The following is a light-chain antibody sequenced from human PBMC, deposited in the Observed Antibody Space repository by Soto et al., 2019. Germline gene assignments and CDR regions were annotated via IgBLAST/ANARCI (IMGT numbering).Light chain of an antibody. CDR2: DAS. J-gene: IGKJ2*03. Sequence: DIQMTQSPGSLSSCLVDIVTITCQASQNINNYLNWYQQKPGRAPKLLIYDASSLESGVPSRFSGSGSGTEFTLTISSLQTDDFATYYCQQYNTFYSFGQGTKVDIK. CDR1: QNINNY. CDR3: QQYNTFYS. V-gene: IGKV1-33*01.